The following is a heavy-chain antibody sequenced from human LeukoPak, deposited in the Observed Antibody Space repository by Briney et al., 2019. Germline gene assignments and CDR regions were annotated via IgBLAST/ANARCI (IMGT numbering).Heavy chain of an antibody. J-gene: IGHJ5*02. D-gene: IGHD3-16*01. Sequence: PGGSLRLSCAASGFTFSSYWMHWVRQAPGKGLVWVSRINSDGSSTSYADSVKGRFTISRDNAKNTLYLRMNSLRAEDTAVYYCAQLKKLWLRLGGYNWFDPWGQGTLVTVSS. CDR3: AQLKKLWLRLGGYNWFDP. CDR2: INSDGSST. CDR1: GFTFSSYW. V-gene: IGHV3-74*01.